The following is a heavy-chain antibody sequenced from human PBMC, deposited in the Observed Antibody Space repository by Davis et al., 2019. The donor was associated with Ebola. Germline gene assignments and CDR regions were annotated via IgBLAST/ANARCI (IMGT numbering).Heavy chain of an antibody. V-gene: IGHV3-21*01. J-gene: IGHJ2*01. CDR2: IGGTSSSNYI. D-gene: IGHD2-21*02. CDR1: GFTFSAYT. Sequence: GESLKISCVASGFTFSAYTMNWVRQAPGKGLEWVSCIGGTSSSNYIYYADSVKGRFTVSRDNAKNSLYLQMNSLRAEDTAVYYCVRDPALVVTGGGWFFGLWGRGTLVTVSS. CDR3: VRDPALVVTGGGWFFGL.